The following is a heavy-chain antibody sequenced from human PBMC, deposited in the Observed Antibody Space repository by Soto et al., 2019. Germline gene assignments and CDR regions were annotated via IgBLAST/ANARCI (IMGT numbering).Heavy chain of an antibody. V-gene: IGHV1-18*04. CDR3: ARLEVEGMYYYDSSGYYPPDW. D-gene: IGHD3-22*01. Sequence: GASVKVSCKASGYTFTSYGINWLRQATGQGLEWMGWISAYNGNTNYAQKLQGRVTMTTDTSTSTAYMELRSLRSDDTAVYYCARLEVEGMYYYDSSGYYPPDWWGQGTLVTVSS. CDR1: GYTFTSYG. CDR2: ISAYNGNT. J-gene: IGHJ4*02.